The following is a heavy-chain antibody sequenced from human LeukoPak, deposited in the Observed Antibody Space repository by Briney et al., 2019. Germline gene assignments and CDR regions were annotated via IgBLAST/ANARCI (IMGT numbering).Heavy chain of an antibody. CDR1: GGSISSSSYY. J-gene: IGHJ3*02. V-gene: IGHV4-39*01. Sequence: SETLSLTCTVSGGSISSSSYYWGWIRQPPGTGLEWLGSIYYSGSTYYNPSLKSRVTISVDTSKNQFSLKLSSVTAADTAVYYCARLEGSSGSDAFDIWGQGTMVTVSS. CDR3: ARLEGSSGSDAFDI. CDR2: IYYSGST. D-gene: IGHD3-22*01.